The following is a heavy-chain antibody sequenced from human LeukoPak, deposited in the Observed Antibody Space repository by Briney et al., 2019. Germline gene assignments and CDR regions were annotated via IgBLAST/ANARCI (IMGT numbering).Heavy chain of an antibody. V-gene: IGHV4-34*01. CDR2: INHSGST. CDR1: GGSFSGYY. D-gene: IGHD6-19*01. CDR3: AREGAVAGTDDY. J-gene: IGHJ4*02. Sequence: SETLSLTCAVYGGSFSGYYWSWIRQPPGKGPEWIGEINHSGSTNYNPSLKSRVTISVDTSKNQFSLKLSSVTAADTAVYYCAREGAVAGTDDYWGQGTLVTVSS.